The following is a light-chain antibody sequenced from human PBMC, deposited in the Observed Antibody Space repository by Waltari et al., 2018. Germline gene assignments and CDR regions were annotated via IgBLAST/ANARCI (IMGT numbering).Light chain of an antibody. CDR1: QSINNY. Sequence: SSTASQSINNYLAWYQQKPGQAPRLLIYDTSNRATGISARFSGSGFGTDFTLTISSLEPEDFAVYYCQQRRNWPLTFGGGTKVEIK. CDR3: QQRRNWPLT. CDR2: DTS. V-gene: IGKV3-11*01. J-gene: IGKJ4*01.